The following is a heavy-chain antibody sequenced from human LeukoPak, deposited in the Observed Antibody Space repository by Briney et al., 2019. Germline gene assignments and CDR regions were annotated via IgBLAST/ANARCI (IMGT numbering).Heavy chain of an antibody. Sequence: PRGSLRLSCAASGFTFSSYAMHWVRQAPGKGLEYVSAISSNGGSTYYANSVKGRFTISRDNSKNTLYLQMGSLRPDDMGVYYCARVDYGSGCDSWGQGTLVTVSS. CDR1: GFTFSSYA. V-gene: IGHV3-64*01. J-gene: IGHJ4*02. D-gene: IGHD6-19*01. CDR2: ISSNGGST. CDR3: ARVDYGSGCDS.